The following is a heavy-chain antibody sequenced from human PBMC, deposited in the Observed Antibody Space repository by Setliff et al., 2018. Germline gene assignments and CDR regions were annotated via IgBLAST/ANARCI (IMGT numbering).Heavy chain of an antibody. CDR3: ARGGTFRYFDY. Sequence: SETLSLTCTVSGGSFTPYYWSWVRQPPGKGLEWIGYVYYSGTAYYNPSLKSRVTVIVDTSKNQFSLRLSSVTAADTAVYYCARGGTFRYFDYWGQGTPVTSPQ. CDR2: VYYSGTA. V-gene: IGHV4-59*01. J-gene: IGHJ4*02. D-gene: IGHD5-12*01. CDR1: GGSFTPYY.